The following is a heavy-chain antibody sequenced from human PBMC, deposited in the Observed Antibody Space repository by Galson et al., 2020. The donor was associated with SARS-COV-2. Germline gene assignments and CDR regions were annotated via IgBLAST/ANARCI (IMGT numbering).Heavy chain of an antibody. D-gene: IGHD3-22*01. CDR1: GGSISSSSYY. Sequence: SETLSLTCTVSGGSISSSSYYWGWIRQPPGKGLEWIGSIYYSGSTYYNPSLKSRVTISVDTSKNQFSLKLSSVTAADTAVYYCADYDSSGYYYRRDAFDIWGQGTMVTVSS. V-gene: IGHV4-39*01. CDR2: IYYSGST. J-gene: IGHJ3*02. CDR3: ADYDSSGYYYRRDAFDI.